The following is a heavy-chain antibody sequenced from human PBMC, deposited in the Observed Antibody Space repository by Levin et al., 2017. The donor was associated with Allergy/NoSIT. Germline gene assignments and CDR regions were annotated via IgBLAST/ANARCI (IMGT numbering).Heavy chain of an antibody. CDR1: GFTFSSYS. J-gene: IGHJ4*02. CDR3: ARVKSAVTTKSPSDY. CDR2: ISSSSSYI. D-gene: IGHD4-17*01. Sequence: LSLTCAASGFTFSSYSMNWVRQAPGKGLEWVSSISSSSSYIYYADSVKDRFTISRDNAKNSLYLQMNSLRAEDTAVYYCARVKSAVTTKSPSDYWGQGTLVTVSS. V-gene: IGHV3-21*01.